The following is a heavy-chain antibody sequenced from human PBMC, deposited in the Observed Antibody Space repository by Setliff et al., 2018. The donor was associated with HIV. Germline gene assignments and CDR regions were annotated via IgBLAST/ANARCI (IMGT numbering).Heavy chain of an antibody. D-gene: IGHD3-22*01. CDR2: LYYNGRT. V-gene: IGHV4-39*01. CDR1: GDSVNSGSYF. J-gene: IGHJ5*02. CDR3: GRRHDSDRSGDPDWFDP. Sequence: SETLSLTCTVSGDSVNSGSYFWAWIRQPPGKGLEYIGTLYYNGRTQYNASLKSRVTISVDTSKNQFSLKLNSVTAADTAVYYCGRRHDSDRSGDPDWFDPWGQGILVTVSS.